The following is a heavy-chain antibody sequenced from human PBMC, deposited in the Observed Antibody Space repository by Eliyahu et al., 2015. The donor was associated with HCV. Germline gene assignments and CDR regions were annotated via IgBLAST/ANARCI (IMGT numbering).Heavy chain of an antibody. Sequence: QVQLQESGPGQVKPSETLSLTCTVSGGSITSRTWSWIRQSPGKGLEWIGYIYYSGNTKYNPSLKSRVTISMDTSRNQFSLLLTSVTAADTAIYYCARDWDSSGYYGFDSWGQGTLVTVAS. CDR3: ARDWDSSGYYGFDS. CDR1: GGSITSRT. D-gene: IGHD3-22*01. CDR2: IYYSGNT. J-gene: IGHJ4*02. V-gene: IGHV4-59*11.